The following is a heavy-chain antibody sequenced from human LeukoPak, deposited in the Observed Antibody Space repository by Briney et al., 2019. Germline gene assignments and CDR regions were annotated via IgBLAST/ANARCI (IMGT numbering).Heavy chain of an antibody. CDR2: ISSSGSTI. V-gene: IGHV3-11*01. Sequence: GGSLKLSCAASGFPFSDYYMSWIRRAPGEGLEGGSYISSSGSTIYYADSVKGRFTISRDNAKNSLYLQMNSLRAEDTAVYYCARDLVPAAMSAVDPWGQGTLVTVSS. J-gene: IGHJ5*02. CDR3: ARDLVPAAMSAVDP. D-gene: IGHD2-2*01. CDR1: GFPFSDYY.